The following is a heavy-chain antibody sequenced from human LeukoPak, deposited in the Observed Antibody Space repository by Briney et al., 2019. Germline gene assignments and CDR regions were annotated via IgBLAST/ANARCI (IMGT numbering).Heavy chain of an antibody. V-gene: IGHV3-33*01. J-gene: IGHJ6*03. Sequence: PGRSLRLSCAASGFTFSSYGMHWVRQAPGKGLEWVAVIWYDGSNKYYADSVKGRFTTSRDNSKNTLYLQMNSLRAEDTAVHYCARGYCSSTSCLGMDVWGKGTTVTVSS. CDR2: IWYDGSNK. CDR1: GFTFSSYG. CDR3: ARGYCSSTSCLGMDV. D-gene: IGHD2-2*01.